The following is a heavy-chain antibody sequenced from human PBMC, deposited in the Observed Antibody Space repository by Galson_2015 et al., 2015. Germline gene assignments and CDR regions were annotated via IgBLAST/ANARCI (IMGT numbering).Heavy chain of an antibody. CDR2: ISYDGSNK. D-gene: IGHD6-19*01. J-gene: IGHJ4*02. CDR3: VTEDSSGWEAGIPFDY. CDR1: GFTFSSYG. V-gene: IGHV3-30*03. Sequence: SLRLSCAASGFTFSSYGMHWVRQAPGKGLEWVAVISYDGSNKYYADSVKGRFTISRDNSKNTLYLQMNSLRAEDTAVYYCVTEDSSGWEAGIPFDYWGQGTLVTVSS.